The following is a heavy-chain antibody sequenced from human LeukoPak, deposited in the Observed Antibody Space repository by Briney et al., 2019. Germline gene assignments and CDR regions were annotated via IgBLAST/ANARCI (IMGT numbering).Heavy chain of an antibody. CDR2: IIPILGIA. CDR3: AREDLWDYGSGSHSGY. V-gene: IGHV1-69*04. CDR1: GGTFSSYA. J-gene: IGHJ4*02. Sequence: SVKVSCKASGGTFSSYAISWVRQAPGQGLEWMGRIIPILGIANYAQKFQGRVTITADKSTSTAYMELSSLRSEDTAVYYCAREDLWDYGSGSHSGYWGQGTLVIVSS. D-gene: IGHD3-10*01.